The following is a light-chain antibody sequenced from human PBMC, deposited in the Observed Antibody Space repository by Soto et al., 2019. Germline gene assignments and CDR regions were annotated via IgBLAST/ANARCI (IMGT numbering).Light chain of an antibody. Sequence: DIQVTHSPSSVSASLGERITIXCTASQDIAGYLAWYQHKPGRTPELLIHGASRLQSGVPARFSGSGSGTDFTLSINSLQPEDFATYYCQQAYSCPITFGQGTRLEI. CDR2: GAS. CDR3: QQAYSCPIT. V-gene: IGKV1D-12*01. CDR1: QDIAGY. J-gene: IGKJ5*01.